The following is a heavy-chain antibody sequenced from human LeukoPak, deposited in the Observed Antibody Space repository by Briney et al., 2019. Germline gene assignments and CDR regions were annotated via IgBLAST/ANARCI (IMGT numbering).Heavy chain of an antibody. Sequence: QPGGSLRLSCAASGFTFSSYWMSWVRQAPGKGLEWVANIKQDGSEKYYVDSVKGRFTISRDNAKNSLYLQMNSLRAEDTAVYYCAREANDILTYYYYMDVWGKGTTVTVSS. J-gene: IGHJ6*03. V-gene: IGHV3-7*01. CDR2: IKQDGSEK. D-gene: IGHD3-9*01. CDR1: GFTFSSYW. CDR3: AREANDILTYYYYMDV.